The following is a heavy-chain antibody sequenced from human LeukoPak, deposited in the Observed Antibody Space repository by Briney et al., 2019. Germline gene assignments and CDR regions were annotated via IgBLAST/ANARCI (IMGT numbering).Heavy chain of an antibody. CDR2: ISPYNGNT. CDR3: TRTVLDCTNGVCYDY. J-gene: IGHJ4*02. CDR1: GYSFTNYG. V-gene: IGHV1-18*01. Sequence: ASVKVSCKASGYSFTNYGISWVRQAPGQGLECMGWISPYNGNTNYAQKFQGRVTVTTDTSTSTAYMELRSLRSDDTAVYYCTRTVLDCTNGVCYDYWGQGTLVTVSS. D-gene: IGHD2-8*01.